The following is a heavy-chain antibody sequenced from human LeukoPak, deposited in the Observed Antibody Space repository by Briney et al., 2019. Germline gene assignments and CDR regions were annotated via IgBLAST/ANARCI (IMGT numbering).Heavy chain of an antibody. Sequence: GGSLRLSCAASGFTFSSYSMNWVRQAPGKGLEWVSSISSSSSYIYYADSVKGRFTISRDNAKNSLYLQMNSLRAEDTAVYYCARATTGYCSSTSCYRSGGGAFDIWGQGTMVTVSS. CDR2: ISSSSSYI. CDR1: GFTFSSYS. CDR3: ARATTGYCSSTSCYRSGGGAFDI. V-gene: IGHV3-21*01. D-gene: IGHD2-2*01. J-gene: IGHJ3*02.